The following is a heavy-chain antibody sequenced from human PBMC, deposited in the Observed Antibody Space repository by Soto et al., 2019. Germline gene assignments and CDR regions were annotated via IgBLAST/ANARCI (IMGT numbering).Heavy chain of an antibody. J-gene: IGHJ4*02. Sequence: SETLSLTCSVSGGSVSNYYWSWFRQPAGKGLEWIGRIYTGGSTSYNPSLKSRVTLSVDTSKNQFSLRLTSVTAADTAVYYCARANVGPPGGGSWTMPFDFWGQGTLVTVSS. V-gene: IGHV4-4*07. CDR3: ARANVGPPGGGSWTMPFDF. CDR2: IYTGGST. CDR1: GGSVSNYY. D-gene: IGHD2-15*01.